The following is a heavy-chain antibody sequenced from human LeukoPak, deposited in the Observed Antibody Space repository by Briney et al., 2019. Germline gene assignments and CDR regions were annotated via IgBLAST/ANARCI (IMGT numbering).Heavy chain of an antibody. Sequence: PSETLSLTCTVSGGSISSGDYYWSWIRQPPGKGLEWFGYIYYSGSTYYNPSLKSRVTISVDTSKNQFSLKLSSVTAADTAVYYCARYSVVVVPAAITSNYYYYYYMDVWGKGTTVTVSS. CDR1: GGSISSGDYY. V-gene: IGHV4-30-4*08. D-gene: IGHD2-2*02. J-gene: IGHJ6*03. CDR3: ARYSVVVVPAAITSNYYYYYYMDV. CDR2: IYYSGST.